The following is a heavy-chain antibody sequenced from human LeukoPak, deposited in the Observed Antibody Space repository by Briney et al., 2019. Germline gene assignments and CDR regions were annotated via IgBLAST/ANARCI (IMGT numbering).Heavy chain of an antibody. CDR2: IYHSGST. CDR3: ARRVSSSSSGFHY. J-gene: IGHJ4*02. Sequence: SETLSLTCAVSGYSISSCYYWGWIRQPPGKGLEWRGSIYHSGSTYYNPSLKSRGTIAVDTSKNQFSLQLSSVTAADTAVYYCARRVSSSSSGFHYWGQGPLVRVSS. CDR1: GYSISSCYY. V-gene: IGHV4-38-2*01. D-gene: IGHD6-6*01.